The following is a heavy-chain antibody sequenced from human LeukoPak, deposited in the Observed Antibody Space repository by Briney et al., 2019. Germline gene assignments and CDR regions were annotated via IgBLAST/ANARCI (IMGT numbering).Heavy chain of an antibody. J-gene: IGHJ4*02. CDR3: VNSQWLAQFDY. CDR1: GGSISSSSYY. CDR2: IYHNGGT. V-gene: IGHV4-61*05. D-gene: IGHD6-19*01. Sequence: SETLSLTCTVSGGSISSSSYYWGWIRQPPGKGLEWIGYIYHNGGTNYNPSLESRVSISMDTSKNQFSLKLSSLTAADTAVYYCVNSQWLAQFDYWGQGTLVTVSS.